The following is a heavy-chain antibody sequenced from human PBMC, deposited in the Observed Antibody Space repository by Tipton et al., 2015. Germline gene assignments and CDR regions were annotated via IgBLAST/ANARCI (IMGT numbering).Heavy chain of an antibody. CDR3: ASRDWLLHLFDY. CDR2: IYYSGLT. Sequence: TLSLTCTVSGGSVSRGSYYWGWIRQPPGKGLEWIGSIYYSGLTYYNPSLKSRVTISGDTSKNHFSLKLSSVTAADTAVYYCASRDWLLHLFDYWGQGTLVTVSS. D-gene: IGHD6-19*01. V-gene: IGHV4-39*02. J-gene: IGHJ4*02. CDR1: GGSVSRGSYY.